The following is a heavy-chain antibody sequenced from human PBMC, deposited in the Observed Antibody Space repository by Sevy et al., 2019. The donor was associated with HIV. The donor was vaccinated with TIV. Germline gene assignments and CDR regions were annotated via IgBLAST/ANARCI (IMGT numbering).Heavy chain of an antibody. J-gene: IGHJ5*02. V-gene: IGHV3-33*01. CDR3: ARAPGYCTSTNCYDWFDP. CDR1: GFTFSSYG. CDR2: IWNDGSNQ. D-gene: IGHD2-2*01. Sequence: GGSLRLSCAASGFTFSSYGMHWVRQAPGKGLKWVAVIWNDGSNQYYADSVEGRFTVSRDNSTNTLYLQMNSLRAEDTAVYYCARAPGYCTSTNCYDWFDPWGHRTLVTVSS.